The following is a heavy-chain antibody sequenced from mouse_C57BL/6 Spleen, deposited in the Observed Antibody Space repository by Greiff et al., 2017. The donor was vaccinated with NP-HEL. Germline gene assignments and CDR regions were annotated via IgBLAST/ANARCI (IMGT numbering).Heavy chain of an antibody. CDR2: INPNNGGT. CDR1: GYTFTDYY. CDR3: ARSVPPTRLDYYFDY. J-gene: IGHJ2*01. V-gene: IGHV1-26*01. Sequence: VQLQQSGPELVKPGASVKISCKASGYTFTDYYMNWVKQSHGKSLEWIGDINPNNGGTSYNQKFKGKATLTVDKSSSTAYMELRSLTSEDSAVYYCARSVPPTRLDYYFDYWGQGTTLTVSS.